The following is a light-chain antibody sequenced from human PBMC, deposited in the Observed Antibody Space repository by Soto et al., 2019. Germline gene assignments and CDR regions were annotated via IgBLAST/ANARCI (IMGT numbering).Light chain of an antibody. J-gene: IGLJ2*01. CDR1: SSDVGGYN. V-gene: IGLV2-14*01. Sequence: QAVVTQPASVSGSPGQSITISCTGTSSDVGGYNSWYQQHPGKAPKLMIYDVSNRPSGVSNRFSGSKSGNTASLTISGLQAEDEADYYCSSYTGSSTLVVFGGGTKLTVL. CDR2: DVS. CDR3: SSYTGSSTLVV.